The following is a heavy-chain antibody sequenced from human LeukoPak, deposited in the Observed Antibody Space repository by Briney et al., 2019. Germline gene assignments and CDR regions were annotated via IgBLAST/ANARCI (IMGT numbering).Heavy chain of an antibody. CDR1: GFTFSSYA. J-gene: IGHJ4*02. V-gene: IGHV3-23*01. CDR3: AKPKGFGFWSGFYFDY. CDR2: VSSSGGST. Sequence: GGSLRLSCAASGFTFSSYAMSWVRQAPGKGLEWVSAVSSSGGSTNYADYVKGQFTISRDNSKNTLYLQMNSLRAEDTAVYYCAKPKGFGFWSGFYFDYWGQGTLVTVSS. D-gene: IGHD3-3*01.